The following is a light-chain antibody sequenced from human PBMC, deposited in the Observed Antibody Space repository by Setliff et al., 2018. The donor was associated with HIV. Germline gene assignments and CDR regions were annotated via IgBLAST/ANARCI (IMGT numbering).Light chain of an antibody. Sequence: QSALTQPPSASGTPGQRVTISCSGSSSNIGRNYVYWYQQLPGTTPKLLIYRNNQRPSGVPDRFSGSKSGTSASLAISGLRSEDEADCYCAAWDNSLSGSYVFGTGTKGTVL. V-gene: IGLV1-47*01. CDR1: SSNIGRNY. CDR2: RNN. CDR3: AAWDNSLSGSYV. J-gene: IGLJ1*01.